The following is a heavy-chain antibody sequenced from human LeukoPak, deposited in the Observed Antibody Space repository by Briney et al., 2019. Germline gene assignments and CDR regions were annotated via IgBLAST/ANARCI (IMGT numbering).Heavy chain of an antibody. D-gene: IGHD3-22*01. J-gene: IGHJ5*02. Sequence: GGSLILSCAASGFTFSSYWMHWVRQAPGKGLVWVSRINTDGSSTSYADSVKGRFTISRDNAKNTLYLQMNSLRAEDTAVYYCARAQSGYYYTSWGQGTLVTVSS. V-gene: IGHV3-74*01. CDR2: INTDGSST. CDR3: ARAQSGYYYTS. CDR1: GFTFSSYW.